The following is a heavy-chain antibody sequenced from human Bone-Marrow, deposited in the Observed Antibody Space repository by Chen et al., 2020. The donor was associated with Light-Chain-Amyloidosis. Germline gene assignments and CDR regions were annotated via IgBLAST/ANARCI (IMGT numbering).Heavy chain of an antibody. V-gene: IGHV3-74*01. D-gene: IGHD1-1*01. J-gene: IGHJ4*02. Sequence: VQLVESGGGLIQPGESLRLSCAASGFTFSDYYMHWVRQGPGKGLVWVSRSNGDGTDIKYADSVRGRFTISRDSAKNTVYLQMNSLRTEDTAVYYCARSVSGTFDYWGQGALVTVSS. CDR1: GFTFSDYY. CDR3: ARSVSGTFDY. CDR2: SNGDGTDI.